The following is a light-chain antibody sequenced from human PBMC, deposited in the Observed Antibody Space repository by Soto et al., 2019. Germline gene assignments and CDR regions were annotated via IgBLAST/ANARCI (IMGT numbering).Light chain of an antibody. Sequence: QSVLTQPRSVSGSPGQSVTISCTGTSSDVGGYNYVSWYQQHPGKAPKLMIYDVSKRPSGVPDRFSGSKSGNTASLTISGLQAEDEADYSCCSYAGSYNWVFGGGTKLTVL. CDR1: SSDVGGYNY. V-gene: IGLV2-11*01. CDR3: CSYAGSYNWV. CDR2: DVS. J-gene: IGLJ3*02.